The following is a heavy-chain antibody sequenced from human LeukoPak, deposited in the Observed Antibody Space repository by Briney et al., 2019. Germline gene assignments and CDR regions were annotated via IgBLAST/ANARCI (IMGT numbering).Heavy chain of an antibody. J-gene: IGHJ4*02. Sequence: GGSLRLSCATSGFTFSSYSMNWVRQAPGKGLEWVSSISSVISDIFHADSVRGRFTISRDSANNSLYLQMNSLRAEDTAVYYCARGPVWFGGREGDYWGQGTLVTVSS. D-gene: IGHD3-10*01. CDR2: ISSVISDI. CDR3: ARGPVWFGGREGDY. V-gene: IGHV3-21*01. CDR1: GFTFSSYS.